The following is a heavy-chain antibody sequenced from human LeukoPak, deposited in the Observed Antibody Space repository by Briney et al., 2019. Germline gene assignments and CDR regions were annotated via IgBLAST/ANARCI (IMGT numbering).Heavy chain of an antibody. V-gene: IGHV3-48*04. Sequence: GGSLRLSCAATGFTFSSYSMNWVRQAPGKGLEWVSYISHTGSTMSYADSVKGRFTISRDNARNSLHLQMNSLRAEDTAVYYCAIPPLSGTGSSRPLAEIDVWGQGTTVTVSS. J-gene: IGHJ6*02. CDR1: GFTFSSYS. CDR3: AIPPLSGTGSSRPLAEIDV. D-gene: IGHD3-10*01. CDR2: ISHTGSTM.